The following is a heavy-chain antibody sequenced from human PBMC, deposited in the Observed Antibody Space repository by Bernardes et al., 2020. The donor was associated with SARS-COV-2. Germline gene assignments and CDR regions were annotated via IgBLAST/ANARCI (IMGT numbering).Heavy chain of an antibody. D-gene: IGHD3-3*01. CDR3: AKREYYDFWSGPIDY. CDR2: ISGSGGST. V-gene: IGHV3-23*01. CDR1: GFTFSSYA. Sequence: GGSLRLSCAASGFTFSSYAMNWVRQAPGKGLEWVSAISGSGGSTSYADSVRGRFTISRDNSKNTLYLQMNSQRAEDTAVYYCAKREYYDFWSGPIDYWGQGTLVTVSS. J-gene: IGHJ4*02.